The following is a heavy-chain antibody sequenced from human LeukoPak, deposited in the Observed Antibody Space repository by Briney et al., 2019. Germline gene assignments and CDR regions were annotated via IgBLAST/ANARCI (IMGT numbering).Heavy chain of an antibody. J-gene: IGHJ6*03. CDR2: ISYDGSDE. CDR3: AKDPGDYSIYFMDV. D-gene: IGHD3-10*01. CDR1: GFTFNNFG. Sequence: GGSLRLSCAASGFTFNNFGMHWVRQAPGKGLEWVAMISYDGSDEYYADSVKGRFTISRDNSKNTLFLQMNSLRAEDAAVYYCAKDPGDYSIYFMDVWGKGTTVTISS. V-gene: IGHV3-30*18.